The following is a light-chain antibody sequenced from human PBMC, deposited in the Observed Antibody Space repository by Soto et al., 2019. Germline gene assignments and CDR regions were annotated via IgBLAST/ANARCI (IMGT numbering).Light chain of an antibody. V-gene: IGLV1-44*01. CDR2: SSN. CDR3: AAWDGSLNVVL. J-gene: IGLJ6*01. CDR1: SSNIGTNT. Sequence: QSVLTQPPSASGTPGQRVTISCSGSSSNIGTNTVNWYQQFPRSAPKLLMYSSNQRPSGVPDRFSGSKSGTSASLAISGLQSEDEADYYCAAWDGSLNVVLFVGGTKVTVL.